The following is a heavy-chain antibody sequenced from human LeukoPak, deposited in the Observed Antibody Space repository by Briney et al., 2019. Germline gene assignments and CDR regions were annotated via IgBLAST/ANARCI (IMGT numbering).Heavy chain of an antibody. CDR3: AKARWEPNFDY. V-gene: IGHV3-43*02. Sequence: GGSLRLSCAASGFTFDDYAMHWVRQGPGKSLEWVSLINENGDIAYYGDSVRGRFTVSRDNARNSLYLQMNSLTTEDTALYYCAKARWEPNFDYWGQGTLVTVSS. J-gene: IGHJ4*02. D-gene: IGHD1-26*01. CDR2: INENGDIA. CDR1: GFTFDDYA.